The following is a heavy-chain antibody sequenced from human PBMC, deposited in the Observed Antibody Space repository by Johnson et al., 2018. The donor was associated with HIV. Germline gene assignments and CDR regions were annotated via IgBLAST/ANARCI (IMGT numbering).Heavy chain of an antibody. V-gene: IGHV3-30-3*01. Sequence: QVQLVESGGGVVQPGRSLRLSCAASRFTFTNYAMHWVRQAPGKGLEWVAVISYDGSNKYYADSVKGRFTIFRDNSKNTLYLQRNSLRAEDTAVYYCARGHLAVAGTGDACDIWCQGTMVTVSS. D-gene: IGHD6-19*01. CDR1: RFTFTNYA. J-gene: IGHJ3*02. CDR2: ISYDGSNK. CDR3: ARGHLAVAGTGDACDI.